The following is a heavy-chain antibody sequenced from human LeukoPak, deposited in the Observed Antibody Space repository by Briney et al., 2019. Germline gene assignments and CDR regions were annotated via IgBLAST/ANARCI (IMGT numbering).Heavy chain of an antibody. D-gene: IGHD6-13*01. Sequence: ASVKVSCKASGYTFTSYYMHWVRQAPGQGLEGMGIINPSGGSTSYAQKFQGKVTMTRDTSTSTVYMELSSLRSEDTAVYYCARASSSWYIPSVFDYWGQGTLVSVSS. CDR2: INPSGGST. CDR1: GYTFTSYY. CDR3: ARASSSWYIPSVFDY. V-gene: IGHV1-46*01. J-gene: IGHJ4*02.